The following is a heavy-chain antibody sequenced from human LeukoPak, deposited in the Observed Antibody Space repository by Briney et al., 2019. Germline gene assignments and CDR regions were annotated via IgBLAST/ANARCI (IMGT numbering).Heavy chain of an antibody. Sequence: GGSLRLSCAASGFTFSSYAMSWVRQAPGKGLEWVSAISGSGGSTYYADSVKGRFTISRDNSKNTLYLQMNSLRAEDTAVYYCARDGGSSWDFDYWGQGTLVTVSS. CDR1: GFTFSSYA. CDR2: ISGSGGST. CDR3: ARDGGSSWDFDY. V-gene: IGHV3-23*01. D-gene: IGHD6-13*01. J-gene: IGHJ4*02.